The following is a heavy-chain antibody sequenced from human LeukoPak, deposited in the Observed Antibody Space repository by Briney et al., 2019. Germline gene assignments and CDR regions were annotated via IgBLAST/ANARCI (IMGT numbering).Heavy chain of an antibody. CDR2: VSGSSSYI. Sequence: PGGSLRLSCAASGFTFSDYSMNWVRQAPGKGLEWVSSVSGSSSYIHYADSVRGRFTISRDNAKSSLYLQMNSLRAEDTAVYFCARLPRRAVAGTPYDYWGQGTLVTVSS. CDR1: GFTFSDYS. J-gene: IGHJ4*02. V-gene: IGHV3-21*01. CDR3: ARLPRRAVAGTPYDY. D-gene: IGHD6-19*01.